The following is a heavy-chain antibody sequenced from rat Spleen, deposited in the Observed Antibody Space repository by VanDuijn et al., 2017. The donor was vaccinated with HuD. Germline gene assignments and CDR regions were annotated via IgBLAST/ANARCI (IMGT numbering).Heavy chain of an antibody. CDR2: ISYDDTST. D-gene: IGHD1-1*01. CDR3: ARRGLEWSFDY. Sequence: EVQLVESGGGLVQPGRSMKLSCAVSGFTFSDYYMAWVRQAPTKGLEWVATISYDDTSTYYRDSVKGRFTISRDNAKNTLYLQMDSLRSEDTATYYCARRGLEWSFDYWGQGVTVTVSS. CDR1: GFTFSDYY. V-gene: IGHV5-7*01. J-gene: IGHJ2*01.